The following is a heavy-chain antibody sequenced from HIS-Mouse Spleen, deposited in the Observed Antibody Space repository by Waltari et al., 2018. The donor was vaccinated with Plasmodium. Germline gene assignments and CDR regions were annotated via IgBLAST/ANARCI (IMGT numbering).Heavy chain of an antibody. CDR2: INHSGST. CDR3: ARGSITFGGVIPTFDY. Sequence: QVQLQQWGAGLLKPSETLSLTCAVYGGSFSGYYWSWIRQPPGKGLEWIGEINHSGSTNYNPSPKSRVTISVDTSKNQFSLKLSSVTAADTAVYYCARGSITFGGVIPTFDYWGQGTLVTVSS. D-gene: IGHD3-16*02. V-gene: IGHV4-34*01. J-gene: IGHJ4*02. CDR1: GGSFSGYY.